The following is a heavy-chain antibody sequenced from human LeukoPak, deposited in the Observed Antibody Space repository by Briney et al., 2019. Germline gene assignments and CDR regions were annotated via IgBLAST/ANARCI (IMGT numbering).Heavy chain of an antibody. V-gene: IGHV3-21*01. CDR1: GFPFSGYS. CDR3: ARDWGGDRVFDY. J-gene: IGHJ4*02. CDR2: ISSSSSYI. D-gene: IGHD3-16*01. Sequence: GGSLRLSCAASGFPFSGYSMNWVRQAPGKGLEWVSSISSSSSYIYYADSVKGRFTISRDNAKNSLYLQVNSLRAEDTAVYYCARDWGGDRVFDYWGQGTLVTVSS.